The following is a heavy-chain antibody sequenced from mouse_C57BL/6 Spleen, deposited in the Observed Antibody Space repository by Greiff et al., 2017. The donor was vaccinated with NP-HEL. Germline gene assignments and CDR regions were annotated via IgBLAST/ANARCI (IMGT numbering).Heavy chain of an antibody. CDR1: GYSFTDYN. J-gene: IGHJ1*03. Sequence: VQLQQSGPELVKPGASVKISCKASGYSFTDYNMNWVKQSNGQSLEWIGVINPNYGTTSYNQKFKGKATLTVDQSSSTAYMQLNSLTSEDAAVYYCARSYGSSYWYFDVWGTGTTVTVSS. V-gene: IGHV1-39*01. CDR3: ARSYGSSYWYFDV. D-gene: IGHD1-1*01. CDR2: INPNYGTT.